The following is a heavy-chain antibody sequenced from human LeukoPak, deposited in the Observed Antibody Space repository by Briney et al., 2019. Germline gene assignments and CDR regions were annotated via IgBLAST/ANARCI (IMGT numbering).Heavy chain of an antibody. CDR2: IWYDGSNK. CDR3: AVAGSSGYFDY. Sequence: GRSLRLSCAASGFTFGSYGMHWVRQAPGKGLEWVAVIWYDGSNKYYADSVKGRFTISRDNSKNTLYLQMNSLRAEDTAVYYCAVAGSSGYFDYWGQGTLVTVSS. D-gene: IGHD3-22*01. CDR1: GFTFGSYG. V-gene: IGHV3-33*01. J-gene: IGHJ4*02.